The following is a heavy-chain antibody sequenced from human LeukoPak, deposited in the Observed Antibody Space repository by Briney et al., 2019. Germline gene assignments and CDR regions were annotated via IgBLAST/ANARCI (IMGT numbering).Heavy chain of an antibody. D-gene: IGHD2-8*02. CDR1: GFTFDDYA. J-gene: IGHJ4*02. CDR3: AKDKGVYCPRYYFDY. V-gene: IGHV3-9*01. CDR2: ISWNSGSI. Sequence: GGSLRLSCAASGFTFDDYAMHWVRQAPGKGLEWVSGISWNSGSIGYADSVKGRFTISRDNAKNSLYLQMNSLRAEDTALYYCAKDKGVYCPRYYFDYWGQGTLVTVSS.